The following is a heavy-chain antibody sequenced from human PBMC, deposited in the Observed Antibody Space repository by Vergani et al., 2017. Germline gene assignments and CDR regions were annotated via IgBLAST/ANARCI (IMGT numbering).Heavy chain of an antibody. J-gene: IGHJ6*03. CDR1: GGTFSSYA. D-gene: IGHD6-13*01. V-gene: IGHV1-69*12. CDR3: ARATSAAAGNPTVFYYYYYHMDV. CDR2: IIPIFGTA. Sequence: QVQLVQSGAEVKKPGSSVKVSCKASGGTFSSYAFSWVRQAPGQGLDWMGGIIPIFGTANYAQKFQGRVTITADESTSTAYMELSSLRSEDTAVYYCARATSAAAGNPTVFYYYYYHMDVWGKGTTVTVSS.